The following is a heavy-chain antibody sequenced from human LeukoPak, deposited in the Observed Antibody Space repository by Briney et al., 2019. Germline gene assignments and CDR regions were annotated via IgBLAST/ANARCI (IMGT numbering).Heavy chain of an antibody. V-gene: IGHV4-34*01. Sequence: PSETLSLTCAVYGGSFSGYYWSWIRQPPGKGLEWIGEINHSGSTNYNPSLKSRVTISVDTSKNQFSLKLSSVTAADTAVYYCARDGAPLDDSSGFGYWGQGTLVTVSS. CDR2: INHSGST. CDR3: ARDGAPLDDSSGFGY. CDR1: GGSFSGYY. D-gene: IGHD3-22*01. J-gene: IGHJ4*02.